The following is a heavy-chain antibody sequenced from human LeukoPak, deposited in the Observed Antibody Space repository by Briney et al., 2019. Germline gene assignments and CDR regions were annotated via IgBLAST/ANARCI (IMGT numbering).Heavy chain of an antibody. Sequence: PSETLSLTCAVYGGSFSGYYWSWIRQPPGKGLEWIGEINHSGSTNYNPSLKSRVTISVDTSKNQFSLKLSSVTAADTAVYYCARGEEAEGGSSGWYGFDYWGQGTLVTVSS. J-gene: IGHJ4*02. V-gene: IGHV4-34*01. CDR2: INHSGST. D-gene: IGHD6-19*01. CDR3: ARGEEAEGGSSGWYGFDY. CDR1: GGSFSGYY.